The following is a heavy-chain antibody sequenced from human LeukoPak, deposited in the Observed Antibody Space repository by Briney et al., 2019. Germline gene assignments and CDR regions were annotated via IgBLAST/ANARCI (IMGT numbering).Heavy chain of an antibody. CDR2: MYYSGSA. CDR3: ASATTYSIDD. CDR1: GGSVSSCFYS. J-gene: IGHJ4*01. V-gene: IGHV4-39*01. Sequence: SETLSLTCNVSGGSVSSCFYSWGWIRQPPGKGLEWIGSMYYSGSAHYNLSLKSRVTMSVDTSKNQFSLKLGSVTAADTAIYFCASATTYSIDDWGQGTLVTVSS. D-gene: IGHD5-12*01.